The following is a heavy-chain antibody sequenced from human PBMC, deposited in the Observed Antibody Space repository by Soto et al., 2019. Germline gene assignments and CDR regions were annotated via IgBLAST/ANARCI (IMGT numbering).Heavy chain of an antibody. D-gene: IGHD7-27*01. CDR1: GGSITSDYSC. J-gene: IGHJ4*02. CDR2: IFDSGTT. Sequence: QVQLQESGPGLVKPSQTLSLTCTVSGGSITSDYSCWSWIRQPPGEGLEWIGHIFDSGTTYTNPSLRSQVAISLDTPTTPFSLTLSSVTAADTAVYYCARGPSGDKVHYWGQGALVTVSS. CDR3: ARGPSGDKVHY. V-gene: IGHV4-30-4*01.